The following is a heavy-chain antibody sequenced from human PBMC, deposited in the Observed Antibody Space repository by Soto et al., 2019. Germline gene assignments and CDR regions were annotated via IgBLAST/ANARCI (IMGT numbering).Heavy chain of an antibody. V-gene: IGHV4-39*01. D-gene: IGHD2-15*01. CDR3: ARQVRSGYCSGGSFSGAVDS. CDR1: GFSVGSVICY. CDR2: IYYSGST. J-gene: IGHJ3*02. Sequence: TTSLTRTSPGFSVGSVICYLGRRLPPLGKGLEWIGSIYYSGSTYYNPSLKSRVTISVDTSKNQFSLKLSSVTAADTAVYYCARQVRSGYCSGGSFSGAVDSCGQATMLTFS.